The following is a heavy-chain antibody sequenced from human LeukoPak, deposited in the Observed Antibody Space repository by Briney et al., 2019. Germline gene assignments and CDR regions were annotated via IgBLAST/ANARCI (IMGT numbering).Heavy chain of an antibody. Sequence: PGGSLRLSCAASGFTFSSYSMNWVRQAPGKGREWVTCINSGSSYVYYPDSVKGRFTISRDNAKNSLYLQMDSLRDEDTAVYYCAREDDDWGPNTFDVWGLGTVVTVSS. CDR2: INSGSSYV. CDR1: GFTFSSYS. CDR3: AREDDDWGPNTFDV. D-gene: IGHD7-27*01. J-gene: IGHJ3*01. V-gene: IGHV3-48*02.